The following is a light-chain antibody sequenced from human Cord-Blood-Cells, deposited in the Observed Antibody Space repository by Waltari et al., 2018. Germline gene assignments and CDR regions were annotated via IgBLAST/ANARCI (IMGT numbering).Light chain of an antibody. V-gene: IGKV1-39*01. Sequence: DIQMTQSPSSLSASVGDRVTITCRASQRISSYLNWYQQKPGKAPKLLIYAASSLQSAVPSRFSGSGSGTDFTLTISSLQPEDFATYYCQQSYSTPWTFGQGTKVEIK. CDR1: QRISSY. J-gene: IGKJ1*01. CDR2: AAS. CDR3: QQSYSTPWT.